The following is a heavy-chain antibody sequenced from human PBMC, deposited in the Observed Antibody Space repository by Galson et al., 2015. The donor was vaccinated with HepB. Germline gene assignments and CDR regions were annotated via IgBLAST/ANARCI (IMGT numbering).Heavy chain of an antibody. V-gene: IGHV3-23*01. CDR1: GFTFSTYA. J-gene: IGHJ4*02. CDR2: IGQSGGNT. CDR3: ASNRVGAIFDY. Sequence: SLRLSCAATGFTFSTYAMSWVRQAPGKGLEGVSAIGQSGGNTYYADSVRGRFTISRDNSRKTVYLQMNSLRVDDTAVYYCASNRVGAIFDYWGQGALVAVSS. D-gene: IGHD1-26*01.